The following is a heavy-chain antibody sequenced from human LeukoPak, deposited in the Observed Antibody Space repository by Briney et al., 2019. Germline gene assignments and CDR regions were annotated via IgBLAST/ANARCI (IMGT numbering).Heavy chain of an antibody. J-gene: IGHJ4*02. CDR3: ARDLYGGGPFDF. V-gene: IGHV3-64*01. D-gene: IGHD2-15*01. CDR2: IRSNGGST. CDR1: GFTFSAYA. Sequence: GGSLRLSCEASGFTFSAYAMTWVRQAPGKGLEYVSAIRSNGGSTYYANSVKGRFTISRDNSKNTLYLQMGSLRAEDMAVYYCARDLYGGGPFDFWGQGTLVTVSS.